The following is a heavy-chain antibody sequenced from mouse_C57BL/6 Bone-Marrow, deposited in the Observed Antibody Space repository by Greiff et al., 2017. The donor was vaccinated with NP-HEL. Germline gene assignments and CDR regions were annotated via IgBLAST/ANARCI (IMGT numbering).Heavy chain of an antibody. CDR3: ARRAMDY. V-gene: IGHV5-17*01. Sequence: EVLLVESGGGLVKPGGSLKLSCAASGFTFSDYGMNWVRQAPEKGLEWVAYISSGGSAIYYADTVKGRFTISRDNAKNTLFLQMNSLRSEDTARYYCARRAMDYGGQGTAVTVSS. J-gene: IGHJ4*01. CDR1: GFTFSDYG. CDR2: ISSGGSAI.